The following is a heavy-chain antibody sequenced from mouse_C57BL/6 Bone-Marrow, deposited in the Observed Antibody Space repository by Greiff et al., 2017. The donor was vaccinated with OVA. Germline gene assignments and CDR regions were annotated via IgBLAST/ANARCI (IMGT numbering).Heavy chain of an antibody. CDR3: ARPLRITTVVAPCCAMDY. Sequence: EVQGVESGGGLVQPKGSLKLSCAASGFSFNTYAMHWVRQAPGKGLEWVARIRSKSNNYATYYADSAKDRFTISRDDSESMLYLQMNNMKTDSTTMDYSARPLRITTVVAPCCAMDYWGQGTTVTVSS. CDR1: GFSFNTYA. V-gene: IGHV10-1*01. D-gene: IGHD1-1*01. J-gene: IGHJ4*01. CDR2: IRSKSNNYAT.